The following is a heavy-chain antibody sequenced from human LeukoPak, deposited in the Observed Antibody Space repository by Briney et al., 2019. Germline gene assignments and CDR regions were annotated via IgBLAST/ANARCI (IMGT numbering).Heavy chain of an antibody. CDR1: GYTFTSYD. Sequence: GASVKVSCKASGYTFTSYDINWVRQATGQGLEWMGWMNPNSGNTGYAQKFQGRVTMTRNTSISTAYMELSSLRSEDTAVYYCARPSLYMVRGVISFDPWGQGTLVTVSS. J-gene: IGHJ5*02. D-gene: IGHD3-10*01. CDR2: MNPNSGNT. CDR3: ARPSLYMVRGVISFDP. V-gene: IGHV1-8*01.